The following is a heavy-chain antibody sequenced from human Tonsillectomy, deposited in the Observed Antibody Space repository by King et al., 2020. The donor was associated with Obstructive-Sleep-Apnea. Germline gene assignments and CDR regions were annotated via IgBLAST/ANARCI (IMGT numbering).Heavy chain of an antibody. CDR1: GGTFSSYA. V-gene: IGHV1-69*09. J-gene: IGHJ6*02. D-gene: IGHD1-7*01. CDR2: IIPMLNMA. Sequence: QLVQSGAEVKKPGSSVKVSCKASGGTFSSYAISWVRQAPGQGLEWMGGIIPMLNMANYAQKFQGKVTITADKSTSTAYMELSSLRSEDTAVYYCARDPWTYPDSYYGMDVWGQGTTVTVSS. CDR3: ARDPWTYPDSYYGMDV.